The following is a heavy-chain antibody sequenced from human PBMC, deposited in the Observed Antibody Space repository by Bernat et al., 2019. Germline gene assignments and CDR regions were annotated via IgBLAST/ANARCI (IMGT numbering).Heavy chain of an antibody. V-gene: IGHV3-64D*06. J-gene: IGHJ1*01. D-gene: IGHD3-16*01. Sequence: EVQLVESGGNLVQPGGSLRLSCSVSGFTLSTYSMHWVRQAPGKGLDYVSAIGPYGGAYYAESVKGRFTIARDNSKNTLFLQMNSLRVEVTAVYYCVRDLHVGHDDWGQPDDWGQGTLVTVSS. CDR2: IGPYGGA. CDR3: VRDLHVGHDDWGQPDD. CDR1: GFTLSTYS.